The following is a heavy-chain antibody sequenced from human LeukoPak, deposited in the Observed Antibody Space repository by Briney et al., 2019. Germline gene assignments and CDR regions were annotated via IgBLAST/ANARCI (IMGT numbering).Heavy chain of an antibody. CDR3: AKGYGGSFYHADDF. D-gene: IGHD3-16*01. CDR2: VSSGGSYI. CDR1: GFTFSHYS. J-gene: IGHJ4*02. Sequence: PGGSLRLSCAASGFTFSHYSMNWVRQAPGKGLEWVSSVSSGGSYIYYADSVKGRFTISRDKAKNSVYLQMNSLRAEDTALYYCAKGYGGSFYHADDFWGQGTLVTVSS. V-gene: IGHV3-21*01.